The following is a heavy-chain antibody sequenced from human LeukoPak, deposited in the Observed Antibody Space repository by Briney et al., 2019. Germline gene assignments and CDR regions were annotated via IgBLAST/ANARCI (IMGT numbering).Heavy chain of an antibody. CDR3: ALGYGGGGSCYAREYFQH. D-gene: IGHD2-15*01. CDR1: GGSISSGDYY. CDR2: ISYSGST. V-gene: IGHV4-31*03. J-gene: IGHJ1*01. Sequence: PSQTLSLTCTVSGGSISSGDYYWSWIRQHPGKGLEWIGCISYSGSTYYNPSLKSRVTISVDTSKNQFSLRLSSVTAADTAVYYCALGYGGGGSCYAREYFQHWGQGTLVTVSS.